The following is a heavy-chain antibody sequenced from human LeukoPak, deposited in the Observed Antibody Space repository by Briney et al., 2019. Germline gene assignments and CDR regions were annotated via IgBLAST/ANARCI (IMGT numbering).Heavy chain of an antibody. CDR2: ISSSSSYI. CDR3: ARGLSHYDFWSGYQIPFDF. J-gene: IGHJ4*02. Sequence: PGGSLRLSCAASGFTFSSYSMNWVRQAPGKGLEWVSSISSSSSYIYYADSVKGRFTISRGNAKNSLYLQMNSLRAEDTAVYYCARGLSHYDFWSGYQIPFDFWGQGTLVTVSS. D-gene: IGHD3-3*01. CDR1: GFTFSSYS. V-gene: IGHV3-21*01.